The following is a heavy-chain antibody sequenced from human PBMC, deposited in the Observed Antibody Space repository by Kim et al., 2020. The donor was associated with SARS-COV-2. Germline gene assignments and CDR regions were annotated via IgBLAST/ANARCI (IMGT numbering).Heavy chain of an antibody. Sequence: GGSLRLSCAASAFTFSNYGMHWVRQAPGKGLEWVANIWYDGSNKYYADYVKGRFTISRDNSKNTLYLQVNSLRAEDTVVYYCARGSTANAFDIWGQGTMVTVSS. V-gene: IGHV3-33*01. CDR1: AFTFSNYG. D-gene: IGHD5-18*01. CDR3: ARGSTANAFDI. J-gene: IGHJ3*02. CDR2: IWYDGSNK.